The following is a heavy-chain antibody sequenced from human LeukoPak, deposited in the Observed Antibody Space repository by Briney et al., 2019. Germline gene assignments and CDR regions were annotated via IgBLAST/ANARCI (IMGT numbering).Heavy chain of an antibody. CDR3: AREWMGPRGTFDI. D-gene: IGHD3-16*01. CDR2: IKQDGREE. Sequence: PGGSLRLSCVASRFTFSIYWMNWVRQAPGKGLEWVANIKQDGREEYYVDSVKGRFSISRDNAKNSLYLQMNSLRAEDTAVYYCAREWMGPRGTFDIWGQGTMVTVSS. V-gene: IGHV3-7*01. CDR1: RFTFSIYW. J-gene: IGHJ3*02.